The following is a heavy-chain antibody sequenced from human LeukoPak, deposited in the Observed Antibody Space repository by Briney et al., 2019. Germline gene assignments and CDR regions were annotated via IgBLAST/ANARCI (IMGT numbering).Heavy chain of an antibody. Sequence: ASVKVSCKASGYTFTSYAMNWVRQAPGQGLEWMGWINTNTGNPTYAQGFTGRFVFSLDTSVSTAYLQISSLKAEDTAVYYCARVGVREQQLVNWFDPWGQGTLVTVSS. V-gene: IGHV7-4-1*02. J-gene: IGHJ5*02. CDR2: INTNTGNP. D-gene: IGHD6-13*01. CDR1: GYTFTSYA. CDR3: ARVGVREQQLVNWFDP.